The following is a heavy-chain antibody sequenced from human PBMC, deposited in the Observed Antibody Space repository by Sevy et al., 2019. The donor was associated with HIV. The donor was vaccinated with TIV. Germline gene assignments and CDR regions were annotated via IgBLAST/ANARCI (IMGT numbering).Heavy chain of an antibody. D-gene: IGHD3-9*01. CDR3: ARVIPEDIFYYGMDV. CDR2: MYNSEKT. Sequence: SETLSLTCTVSGGSVSGFRWSWIRQSAGKGFEWIGRMYNSEKTYNPSLKSRVTMSVDTSRDQFSLKLSSVTAADTAVYYCARVIPEDIFYYGMDVWGQGTTVTVSS. J-gene: IGHJ6*02. V-gene: IGHV4-4*07. CDR1: GGSVSGFR.